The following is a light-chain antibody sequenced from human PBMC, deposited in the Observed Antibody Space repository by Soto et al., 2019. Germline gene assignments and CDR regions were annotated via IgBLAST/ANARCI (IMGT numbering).Light chain of an antibody. Sequence: QSALAQPASVSGSPGQSITISCTGTRSDIGRYNYVSWHQQHPGEAPKLLIYEVTYRPSGVSARFSGSKSGSTASLTISGLQAEDEADYYCSSYSTTTSPHVLFGGGTKLTVL. CDR2: EVT. V-gene: IGLV2-14*01. CDR1: RSDIGRYNY. J-gene: IGLJ2*01. CDR3: SSYSTTTSPHVL.